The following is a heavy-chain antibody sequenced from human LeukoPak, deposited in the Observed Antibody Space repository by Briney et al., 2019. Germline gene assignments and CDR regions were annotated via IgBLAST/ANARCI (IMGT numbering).Heavy chain of an antibody. D-gene: IGHD6-6*01. CDR1: GGTFSSYA. J-gene: IGHJ4*02. CDR3: ASGSSSPGYFDY. CDR2: IIPIFGTA. V-gene: IGHV1-69*05. Sequence: GASVKVSCKASGGTFSSYAISWVRQAPGQGLEWMGGIIPIFGTANCAQKFQGRVTITTDESTSTAYMELSSLRSEDTAVYYCASGSSSPGYFDYWGQGTLVTVSS.